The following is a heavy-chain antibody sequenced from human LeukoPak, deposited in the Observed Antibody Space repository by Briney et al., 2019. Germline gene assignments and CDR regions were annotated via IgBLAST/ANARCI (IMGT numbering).Heavy chain of an antibody. Sequence: SETLSLTCTVSGGSISSYYWSWIRQPPGKGLEWIGYIYYSGSTNYNPSLKSRVTISVDTSKNQFSLKLSSVTAADTAVYYCASGVVESYYYYGMDVWGKGTTVPVPS. V-gene: IGHV4-59*01. D-gene: IGHD3-3*01. CDR3: ASGVVESYYYYGMDV. J-gene: IGHJ6*04. CDR2: IYYSGST. CDR1: GGSISSYY.